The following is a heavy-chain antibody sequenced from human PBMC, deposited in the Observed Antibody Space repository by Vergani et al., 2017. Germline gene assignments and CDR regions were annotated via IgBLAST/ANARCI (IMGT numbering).Heavy chain of an antibody. J-gene: IGHJ4*02. V-gene: IGHV3-21*01. CDR3: ARGSANLIAAAGIFHFDY. D-gene: IGHD6-13*01. CDR1: GFTFDDYA. CDR2: ISSSSSYI. Sequence: EVQLVESGGVVVQPGGSLRLSCAASGFTFDDYAMHWVRQAPGKGLEWVSSISSSSSYIYYADSVKGRFTISRDNAKNSLYLQMNSLRAEDTAVYYCARGSANLIAAAGIFHFDYWGQGTLVTVSS.